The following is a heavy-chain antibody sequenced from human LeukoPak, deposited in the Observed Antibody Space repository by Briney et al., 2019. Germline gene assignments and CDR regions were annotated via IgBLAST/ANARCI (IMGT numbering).Heavy chain of an antibody. D-gene: IGHD4-17*01. CDR2: MNPNSGNT. CDR3: ARANGDYGYPYYYYGMDV. Sequence: ASVKVSCKASGYTFTSYDINWVRQATGQGLEWMGWMNPNSGNTGYAQKFQGRVTMTRNTSISTAYMELSSLRSEDTAVYYCARANGDYGYPYYYYGMDVWGQGTTVTVSS. V-gene: IGHV1-8*01. CDR1: GYTFTSYD. J-gene: IGHJ6*02.